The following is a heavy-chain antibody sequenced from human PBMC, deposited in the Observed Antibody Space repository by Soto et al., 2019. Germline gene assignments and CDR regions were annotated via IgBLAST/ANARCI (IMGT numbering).Heavy chain of an antibody. D-gene: IGHD6-19*01. CDR1: GSALNSAGYF. J-gene: IGHJ5*02. CDR3: TREQSDGKYFDP. V-gene: IGHV4-61*08. Sequence: SETLSLTCTVSGSALNSAGYFYTWVQQPPGKGLEWLGYIYYSGGTNYNPSLKSRVTISLDKSKSQFSLRLISVAAADTAVYYCTREQSDGKYFDPWGQGSLV. CDR2: IYYSGGT.